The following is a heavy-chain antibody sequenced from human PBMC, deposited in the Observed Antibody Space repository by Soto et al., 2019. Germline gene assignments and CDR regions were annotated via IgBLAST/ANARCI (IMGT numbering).Heavy chain of an antibody. D-gene: IGHD3-10*01. CDR2: IHHSGLS. Sequence: QVQLQQSGPGLVKPSGTVSLTCTVSGASLNTDDWWSWVRQPPGRGLEWMGEIHHSGLSNYNSSLKSRVTMSVDTSKTQFPLIWTSVTAADLAMYYCARDADLPGESDRFDHWGQGTLVTVSS. CDR3: ARDADLPGESDRFDH. V-gene: IGHV4-4*02. J-gene: IGHJ4*02. CDR1: GASLNTDDW.